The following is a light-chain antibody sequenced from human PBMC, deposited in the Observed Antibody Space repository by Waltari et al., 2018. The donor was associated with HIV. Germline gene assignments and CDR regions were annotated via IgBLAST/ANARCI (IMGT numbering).Light chain of an antibody. CDR1: SLPSQF. Sequence: SYDLAHPPSVSGSPGQTARLPCSGVSLPSQFVYWYQQKPGQAPIVVIYKDSERPSGIPERFSGFISGTTAKLNISAVQAEDEADYYCQSADITGTLGVFGGGTRLTV. CDR3: QSADITGTLGV. J-gene: IGLJ2*01. V-gene: IGLV3-25*03. CDR2: KDS.